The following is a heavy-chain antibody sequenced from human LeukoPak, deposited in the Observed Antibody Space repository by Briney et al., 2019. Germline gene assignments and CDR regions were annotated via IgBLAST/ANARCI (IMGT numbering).Heavy chain of an antibody. D-gene: IGHD6-13*01. Sequence: PGGSLRLSCAASGFTFSSYSMSWVRQAPWKGLEFVSSISSSSSFIYYADSVKGRFTISRDNAKKSLSLQMNSLRADDTAVYYCARGYSSSWYLDWGQVTLVTVSS. CDR3: ARGYSSSWYLD. CDR2: ISSSSSFI. CDR1: GFTFSSYS. V-gene: IGHV3-21*01. J-gene: IGHJ4*02.